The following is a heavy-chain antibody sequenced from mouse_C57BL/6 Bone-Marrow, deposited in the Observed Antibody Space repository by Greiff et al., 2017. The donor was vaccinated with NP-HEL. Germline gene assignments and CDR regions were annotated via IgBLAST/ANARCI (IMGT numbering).Heavy chain of an antibody. V-gene: IGHV10-1*01. CDR1: GFSFNTYA. CDR2: IRSKSNNYAT. J-gene: IGHJ4*01. CDR3: VRLDRDAMDY. Sequence: EAGGGLVQPKGSLKLSCAASGFSFNTYAMNWVRQAPGKGLEWVARIRSKSNNYATYYADSVKDRFTISRDDSESMLYLQMNNLKTEDTAMYYCVRLDRDAMDYWGQGTSVTVSS.